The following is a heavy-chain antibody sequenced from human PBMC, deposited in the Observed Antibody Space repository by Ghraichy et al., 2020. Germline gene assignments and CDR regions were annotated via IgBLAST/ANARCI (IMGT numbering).Heavy chain of an antibody. J-gene: IGHJ6*04. CDR1: GFTFSSYG. V-gene: IGHV3-33*01. D-gene: IGHD3-10*01. CDR3: ARGFGNYYYGMEV. CDR2: IWYDGSNK. Sequence: GGSLRLSCAASGFTFSSYGMHWVRQAPGKGLEWVAVIWYDGSNKYYADSVKGRFTISRDNSKNTLYLQMNSLRAEDTAVYYCARGFGNYYYGMEVWGKGTTVTVSS.